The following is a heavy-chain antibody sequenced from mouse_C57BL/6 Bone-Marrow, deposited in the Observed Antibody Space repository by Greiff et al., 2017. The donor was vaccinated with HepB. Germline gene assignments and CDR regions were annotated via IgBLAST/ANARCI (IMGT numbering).Heavy chain of an antibody. CDR3: ARSGFPDY. CDR2: IDPSDSYT. J-gene: IGHJ2*01. V-gene: IGHV1-69*01. CDR1: GYTFTSYW. Sequence: QVQLQQPGAELVMPGASVKLSCKASGYTFTSYWMPWVKQRPGQGLEWIGAIDPSDSYTNYNQKFKGKSTLTGDKSSSTAYMQLSSLTSEDSAVYYCARSGFPDYWGQGTTLTVSS.